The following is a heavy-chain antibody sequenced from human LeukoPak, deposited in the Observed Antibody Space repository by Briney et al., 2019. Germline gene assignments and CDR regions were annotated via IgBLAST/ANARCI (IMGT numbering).Heavy chain of an antibody. CDR2: IYYSGST. CDR3: ARVEVPRDINDWYFDL. D-gene: IGHD2-15*01. V-gene: IGHV4-59*01. J-gene: IGHJ2*01. CDR1: GGSISSYY. Sequence: NPSETLSLTCTVSGGSISSYYWSWIRQPPGKGLEWIGYIYYSGSTNYNPSLKSRVTISVDTSKNQFSLKLSSVTAADTAVYYCARVEVPRDINDWYFDLWGRGTLVTVSS.